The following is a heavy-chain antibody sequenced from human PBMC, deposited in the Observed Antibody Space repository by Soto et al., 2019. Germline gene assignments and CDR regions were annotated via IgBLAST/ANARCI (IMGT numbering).Heavy chain of an antibody. V-gene: IGHV1-69*14. CDR2: IVPTVDTS. D-gene: IGHD5-12*01. CDR3: VRVVAIPGYPDN. J-gene: IGHJ4*02. CDR1: GATFISYA. Sequence: QVQLVQSGAEVRQPASSVKVSCKTSGATFISYAITWVRQAPGQGLEWMGGIVPTVDTSTYAQKFQGRVTITADKFTNTVYMELSSLRSDDTAVYYCVRVVAIPGYPDNWGQGTLVTVSS.